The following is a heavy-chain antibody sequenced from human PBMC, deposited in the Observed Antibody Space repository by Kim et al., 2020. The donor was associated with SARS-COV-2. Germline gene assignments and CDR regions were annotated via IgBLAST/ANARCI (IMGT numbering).Heavy chain of an antibody. J-gene: IGHJ4*02. V-gene: IGHV4-61*01. CDR1: GGSVSSGSYY. Sequence: SETLSLTCTVSGGSVSSGSYYWSWIRQPPGKGLEWIGYIYYSGSTNYNPSLKSRVTISVDTSKNQFSLKLSSVTAADTAVYYCARDRSSGPPETTPLNYFDYWGQGTLVTVSS. CDR2: IYYSGST. D-gene: IGHD6-19*01. CDR3: ARDRSSGPPETTPLNYFDY.